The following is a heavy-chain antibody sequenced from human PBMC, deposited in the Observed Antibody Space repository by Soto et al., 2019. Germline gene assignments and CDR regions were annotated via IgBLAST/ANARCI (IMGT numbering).Heavy chain of an antibody. CDR1: GFTFSSYA. V-gene: IGHV3-30-3*01. CDR2: ISYDGSNK. Sequence: QVQLVESGGGVVQPGRSPRLSCAASGFTFSSYAMHWVRQAPGKGLEWVAVISYDGSNKYYADSVKGRFTISRDNSKNTLYLQMNSLRAEDTAVYYCARVDTAMVTDLVDYWGQGTLVTVSS. D-gene: IGHD5-18*01. CDR3: ARVDTAMVTDLVDY. J-gene: IGHJ4*02.